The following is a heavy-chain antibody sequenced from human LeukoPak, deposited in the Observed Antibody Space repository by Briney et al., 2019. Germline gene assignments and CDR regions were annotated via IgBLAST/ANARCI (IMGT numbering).Heavy chain of an antibody. V-gene: IGHV3-11*01. CDR3: VRDSSYYDFWSGYAFDY. D-gene: IGHD3-3*01. J-gene: IGHJ4*02. Sequence: GGSLRLSCAASGFTFSDYYMSWIRQAPGKGLEWDSYISSSGSTIYYADSVKGRFTISRDNAKNSLYLQMNSLRAEDTAVYYCVRDSSYYDFWSGYAFDYWGQGTLVTVSS. CDR1: GFTFSDYY. CDR2: ISSSGSTI.